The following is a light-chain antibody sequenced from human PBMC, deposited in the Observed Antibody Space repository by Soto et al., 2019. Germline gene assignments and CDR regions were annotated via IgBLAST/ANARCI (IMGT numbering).Light chain of an antibody. J-gene: IGKJ1*01. V-gene: IGKV3-20*01. Sequence: ENVLTQSPDILYVYPGEGATLSCRASQSVTTGYLAWYQQKPGQAPRLLIYGTSSRATGVPARFRASGSAKDFPLTITRQAPEDFAVYYCQQFGDSVWTVGEGTGVEIK. CDR3: QQFGDSVWT. CDR2: GTS. CDR1: QSVTTGY.